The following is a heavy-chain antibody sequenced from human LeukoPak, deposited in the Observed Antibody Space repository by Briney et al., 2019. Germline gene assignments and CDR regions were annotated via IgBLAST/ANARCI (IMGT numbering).Heavy chain of an antibody. V-gene: IGHV3-11*04. J-gene: IGHJ4*02. CDR1: GISISDNY. D-gene: IGHD3-22*01. CDR2: ISYGGRIV. Sequence: GGSLRLSCEASGISISDNYMSWIRQPPGKGLEWVSYISYGGRIVYSADSVKGRFTISRNNAKNSVYLKMNSLRAEDTAVYYCARDRGYDSSGYYRDYFDYWGQGTPVTVSS. CDR3: ARDRGYDSSGYYRDYFDY.